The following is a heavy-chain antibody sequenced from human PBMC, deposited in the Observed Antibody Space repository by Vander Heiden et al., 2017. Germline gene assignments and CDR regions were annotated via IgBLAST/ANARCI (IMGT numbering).Heavy chain of an antibody. CDR3: ARGGIAAAGKGWFDP. CDR1: GYTVTSYA. J-gene: IGHJ5*02. D-gene: IGHD6-13*01. CDR2: INAGNGNT. V-gene: IGHV1-3*01. Sequence: QFQLVQSAAEGEKPGASGQASCEASGYTVTSYAMHWVRQAPGQRLEWMGWINAGNGNTKYSQKFQGRVTITRDTSASTAYMELSSLRSEDTAVYYCARGGIAAAGKGWFDPWGQGTLVTVSS.